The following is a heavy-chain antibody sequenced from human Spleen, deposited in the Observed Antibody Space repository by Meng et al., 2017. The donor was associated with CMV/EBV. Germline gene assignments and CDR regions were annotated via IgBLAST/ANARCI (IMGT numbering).Heavy chain of an antibody. CDR2: VYYSGFT. CDR3: ARVSCSSTNCYKGYGYGLDY. Sequence: SDRYYWSWIRQPTGKGLEWIGYVYYSGFTKYNPSLTSRVTISIDTSRNQFSLKLNSVTAADTAVYYCARVSCSSTNCYKGYGYGLDYWGQGTLVTVSS. CDR1: SDRYY. V-gene: IGHV4-61*01. D-gene: IGHD2-2*02. J-gene: IGHJ4*02.